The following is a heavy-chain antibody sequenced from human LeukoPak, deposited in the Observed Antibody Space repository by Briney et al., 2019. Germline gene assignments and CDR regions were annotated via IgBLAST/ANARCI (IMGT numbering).Heavy chain of an antibody. V-gene: IGHV3-30*04. CDR2: ISYDGSNK. J-gene: IGHJ4*02. D-gene: IGHD3-10*01. Sequence: GGSLRLSCAASGFTFSSYAMHWVRQAPGKGLEWVAVISYDGSNKYYADSVKGRFTISRDNSKNTLYLQMNSLRAEDTAVYYCARDGEYYYGSGTIFDYWGQGTLVTVSS. CDR1: GFTFSSYA. CDR3: ARDGEYYYGSGTIFDY.